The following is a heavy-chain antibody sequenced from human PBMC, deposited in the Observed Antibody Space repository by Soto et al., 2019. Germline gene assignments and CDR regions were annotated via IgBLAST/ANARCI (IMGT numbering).Heavy chain of an antibody. CDR2: ISPRGGAT. V-gene: IGHV1-46*01. Sequence: QVQLVQSEAEVKEPGASVRISCKTSGYTFTTYYVHWLRQAPGQRVEWMGLISPRGGATNYAQKFRGRVTMTRDTSTATVYLELNSLRSEDTAIYYCARPLVYTYGSHFDYWGQGSLVTVSS. CDR1: GYTFTTYY. D-gene: IGHD6-19*01. CDR3: ARPLVYTYGSHFDY. J-gene: IGHJ4*02.